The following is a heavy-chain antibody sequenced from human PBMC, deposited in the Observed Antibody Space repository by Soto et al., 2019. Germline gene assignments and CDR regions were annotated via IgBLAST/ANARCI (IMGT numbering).Heavy chain of an antibody. Sequence: QVQLVQSGAEVKKPGSSVKVSCKASGGTFSSYTISWVRQAPGQGLEWMGRIIPILGIANYAQKFQGRVTLPAEKSTSTAYMELSSLRTEDTAVYFCARVGYCSGGSCDHIVDWGQGTLVTVSS. CDR3: ARVGYCSGGSCDHIVD. V-gene: IGHV1-69*02. D-gene: IGHD2-15*01. CDR2: IIPILGIA. CDR1: GGTFSSYT. J-gene: IGHJ4*02.